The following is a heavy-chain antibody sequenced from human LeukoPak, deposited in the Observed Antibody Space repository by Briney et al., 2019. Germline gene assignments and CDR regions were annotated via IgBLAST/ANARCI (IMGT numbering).Heavy chain of an antibody. CDR1: GYTLTELS. V-gene: IGHV1-24*01. Sequence: ASVKVSCKVSGYTLTELSMHWVRQAPGKGLEWMGGFDPEAGERIYAQKFQGRVTMTEDTSTDTAYMELSSLRSEDTAVYYCATAPKRVYYMDVWGKGTTVTVSS. J-gene: IGHJ6*03. CDR2: FDPEAGER. CDR3: ATAPKRVYYMDV.